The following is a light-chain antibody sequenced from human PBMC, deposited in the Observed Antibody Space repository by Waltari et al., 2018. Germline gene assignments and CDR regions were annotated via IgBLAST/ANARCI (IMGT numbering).Light chain of an antibody. CDR3: QSYDRSLSVV. CDR2: GNN. V-gene: IGLV1-40*01. J-gene: IGLJ2*01. Sequence: QSALTQPPSVSGAPGQRVTISCTGSGSNIGAGYDVHWYQQFPGTVPKLPLSGNNNRPSGVPYRFSASKTGTSASLAITGLQAEEEADYYCQSYDRSLSVVFGGGTKLTVL. CDR1: GSNIGAGYD.